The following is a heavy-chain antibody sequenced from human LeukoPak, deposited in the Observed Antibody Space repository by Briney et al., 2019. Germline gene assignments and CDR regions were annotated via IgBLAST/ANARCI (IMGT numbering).Heavy chain of an antibody. V-gene: IGHV4-39*07. Sequence: SETLSLTCTVSGGSISGSSYYWGWIRQPPGKGLEWIGEINHSGSTNYNPSLKSRVTISVDTSKNQFSLKLSSVTAADTAVYYCARGCDDSSGYYQYYFGYWGQGTLVTVSS. D-gene: IGHD3-22*01. CDR1: GGSISGSSYY. J-gene: IGHJ4*02. CDR2: INHSGST. CDR3: ARGCDDSSGYYQYYFGY.